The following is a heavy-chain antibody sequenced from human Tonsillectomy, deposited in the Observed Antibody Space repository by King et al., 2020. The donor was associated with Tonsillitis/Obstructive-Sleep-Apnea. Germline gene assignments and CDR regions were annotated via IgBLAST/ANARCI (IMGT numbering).Heavy chain of an antibody. D-gene: IGHD2-2*01. V-gene: IGHV3-33*01. J-gene: IGHJ3*02. CDR3: ARGSIVVVPAAGDAFDI. CDR2: IWYDGSNK. CDR1: GFTFSSYG. Sequence: VQLVESGGGVVQPGRSLRLSCAASGFTFSSYGMHWVRQAPGKGLEWVAVIWYDGSNKYYADSVKGRFTISRDNSKNTLYLQMNSLRAEDTAVYYCARGSIVVVPAAGDAFDIWGQGTMVTVSS.